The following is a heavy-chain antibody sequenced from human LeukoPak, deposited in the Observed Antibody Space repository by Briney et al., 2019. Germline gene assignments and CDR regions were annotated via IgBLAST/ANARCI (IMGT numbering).Heavy chain of an antibody. CDR1: GGAISSYY. CDR3: ARDGLYDSSGYYIES. J-gene: IGHJ4*02. CDR2: IYNSGGT. Sequence: PSETLSLTCTVSGGAISSYYWGWIRQPPGRGRAGIGYIYNSGGTKYNPSLMSRVTISVERAQSQFCLSLSSATAADTAVYFSARDGLYDSSGYYIESCGQGNLGIVSS. D-gene: IGHD3-22*01. V-gene: IGHV4-59*01.